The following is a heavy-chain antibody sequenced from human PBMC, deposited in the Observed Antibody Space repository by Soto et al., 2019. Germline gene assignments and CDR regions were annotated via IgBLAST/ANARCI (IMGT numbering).Heavy chain of an antibody. Sequence: ASVKVSCKASGYTFTGYYMHWVRQAPGQGLEWMGWINPNSGGTNYAQKFQGWVTMTRDTSISTAYMELSRLRSDDTAVYYCARDKIFGVYGNSPPDYYYYYMDVWGKGTTVTVSS. J-gene: IGHJ6*03. CDR1: GYTFTGYY. CDR3: ARDKIFGVYGNSPPDYYYYYMDV. CDR2: INPNSGGT. V-gene: IGHV1-2*04. D-gene: IGHD4-17*01.